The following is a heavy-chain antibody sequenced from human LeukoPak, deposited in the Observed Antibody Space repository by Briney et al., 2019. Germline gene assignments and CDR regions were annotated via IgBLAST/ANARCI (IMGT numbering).Heavy chain of an antibody. D-gene: IGHD6-19*01. CDR1: GFTFNRNA. CDR2: IGGSGDKT. Sequence: GGSLRLSCAASGFTFNRNAISWVRQASGKGLEWVSTIGGSGDKTFYADSVKGRFTISRDNSKNMVHLQMNSLTGEDTALYYCVRRGDASSGWGDHDFWGQGALVTVSS. V-gene: IGHV3-23*01. CDR3: VRRGDASSGWGDHDF. J-gene: IGHJ4*02.